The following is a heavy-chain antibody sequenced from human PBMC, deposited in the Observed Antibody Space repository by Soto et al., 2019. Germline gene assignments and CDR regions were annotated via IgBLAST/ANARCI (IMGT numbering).Heavy chain of an antibody. D-gene: IGHD3-16*01. CDR2: IESGGSI. J-gene: IGHJ3*02. V-gene: IGHV3-53*01. CDR1: GVTVNTNY. CDR3: ASTTVWKNAFEI. Sequence: EVQLVESGGGLIQPGGSLRLSCAGSGVTVNTNYMSWVRQSPGKGLEWVSLIESGGSIYYADSVKGRFTISRDSFKNTLSLQMNSLRVEDTAVYYCASTTVWKNAFEIWGQGTLVSVSS.